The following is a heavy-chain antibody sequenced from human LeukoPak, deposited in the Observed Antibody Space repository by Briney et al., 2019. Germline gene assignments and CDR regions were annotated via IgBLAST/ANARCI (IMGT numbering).Heavy chain of an antibody. CDR3: ARERFLEWLFGYGMDV. Sequence: GASVKVFCKASGYTFTGYYMHWVRQAPGQGLEWMGWINPNSGGTNYAQKFQGRVTMTRDTSISTAYMELSRLRSDDTAVYYCARERFLEWLFGYGMDVWGQGTTVTVSS. D-gene: IGHD3-3*01. V-gene: IGHV1-2*02. CDR2: INPNSGGT. CDR1: GYTFTGYY. J-gene: IGHJ6*02.